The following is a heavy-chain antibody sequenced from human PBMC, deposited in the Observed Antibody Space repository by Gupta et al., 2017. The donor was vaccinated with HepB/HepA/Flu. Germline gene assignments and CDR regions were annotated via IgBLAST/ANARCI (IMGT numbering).Heavy chain of an antibody. CDR2: FIPVFGTA. CDR1: GGTFTTYA. V-gene: IGHV1-69*06. D-gene: IGHD7-27*01. CDR3: AGARIVNGEETNYNYDMVG. Sequence: QVQLVQSGAEVKRPGSSVKVSCKASGGTFTTYAISWVRQAPGHGLEWVGGFIPVFGTANYAQKFQGRVTISADISTTTAYMEVSSLRYDDTAVYFCAGARIVNGEETNYNYDMVGWGKGPTVTVSS. J-gene: IGHJ6*03.